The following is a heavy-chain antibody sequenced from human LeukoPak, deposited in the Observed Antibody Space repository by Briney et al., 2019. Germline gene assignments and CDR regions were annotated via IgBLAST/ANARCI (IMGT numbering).Heavy chain of an antibody. CDR2: ISGSGGTT. CDR1: GFTLSSYA. J-gene: IGHJ4*02. CDR3: AKRPLAVAAVDY. Sequence: GGSLRLSCAASGFTLSSYAMSWVRQAPGKRLEWVSGISGSGGTTYYADSVKGRFTISRDNSKNTLYLQMNSLRAEDTAVYYCAKRPLAVAAVDYWGQGTLVTVSS. D-gene: IGHD6-19*01. V-gene: IGHV3-23*01.